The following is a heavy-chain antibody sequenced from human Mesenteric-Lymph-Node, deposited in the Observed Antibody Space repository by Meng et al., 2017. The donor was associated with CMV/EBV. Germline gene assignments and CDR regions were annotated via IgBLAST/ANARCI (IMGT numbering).Heavy chain of an antibody. V-gene: IGHV3-21*01. CDR2: ISSSSSYI. D-gene: IGHD3-22*01. CDR1: GFTFSSYS. J-gene: IGHJ4*02. CDR3: ARGPDYYDSSGSWTRYFDY. Sequence: GESLKISCAASGFTFSSYSMNWVRQAPGTGLEWVSSISSSSSYIYYADSVKGRFTISRDNAKNSLYLQMSSLRAEDTAVYYCARGPDYYDSSGSWTRYFDYWGQGTRVTVSS.